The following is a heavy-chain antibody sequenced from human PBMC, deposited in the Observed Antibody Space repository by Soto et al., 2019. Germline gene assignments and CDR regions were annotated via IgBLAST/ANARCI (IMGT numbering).Heavy chain of an antibody. Sequence: QLQLQESGSGLVKPSQTLSLTCAVSGGSISSGGYSWSWIRQPPGKGLEWIGYIYHSGSTYYNPSPKRRVTISVDMSKNQFSRKLSSVTAADTAVYYCARENNVLPGGYFDYWGQGTLVTVSS. V-gene: IGHV4-30-2*01. CDR3: ARENNVLPGGYFDY. CDR1: GGSISSGGYS. J-gene: IGHJ4*02. CDR2: IYHSGST. D-gene: IGHD3-10*01.